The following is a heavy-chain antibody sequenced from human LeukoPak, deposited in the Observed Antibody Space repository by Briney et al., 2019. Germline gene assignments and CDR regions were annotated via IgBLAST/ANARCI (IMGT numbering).Heavy chain of an antibody. CDR2: IYSGGNT. CDR3: ARDEMGATGFDY. J-gene: IGHJ4*02. Sequence: GGSLRLSCAASGLTVSNNYMSWVRQAPGKGLEWVSVIYSGGNTYYADSVKGRFTISRDNSKNTLYLQMNSLRAEGTAVYYCARDEMGATGFDYWGQGTLVTVSS. CDR1: GLTVSNNY. V-gene: IGHV3-53*05. D-gene: IGHD1-26*01.